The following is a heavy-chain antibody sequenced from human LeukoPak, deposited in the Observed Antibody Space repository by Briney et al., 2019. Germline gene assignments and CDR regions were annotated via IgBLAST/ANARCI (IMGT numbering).Heavy chain of an antibody. CDR3: AKDIQQLGYYYYYYGMDV. CDR2: ISGDGGST. D-gene: IGHD6-13*01. CDR1: GFTLDDYA. V-gene: IGHV3-43*02. J-gene: IGHJ6*02. Sequence: GGSLRLSCAASGFTLDDYAMHWVRQAPGKGLEWVSLISGDGGSTYYADSVKGRFTISRDNSKNSLYLQMNSLRTEDTALYYCAKDIQQLGYYYYYYGMDVWGQGTTVTVPS.